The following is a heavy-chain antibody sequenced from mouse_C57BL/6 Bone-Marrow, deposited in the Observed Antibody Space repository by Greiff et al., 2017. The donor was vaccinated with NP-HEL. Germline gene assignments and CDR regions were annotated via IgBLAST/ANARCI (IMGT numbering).Heavy chain of an antibody. CDR1: GFTFSDYG. CDR3: ARPVYYGSSYASFAY. Sequence: EVKLMESGGGLVKPGGSLKLSCAASGFTFSDYGMHWVRQAPEKGLEWVAYISSGSSTIYYADTVKGRFTISRDNAKNTLFLQMTSLRSEDTAMYYCARPVYYGSSYASFAYWGQGTLVTVSA. V-gene: IGHV5-17*01. J-gene: IGHJ3*01. D-gene: IGHD1-1*01. CDR2: ISSGSSTI.